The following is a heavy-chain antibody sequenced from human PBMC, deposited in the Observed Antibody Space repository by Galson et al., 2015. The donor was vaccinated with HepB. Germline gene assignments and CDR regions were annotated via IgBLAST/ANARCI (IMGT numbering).Heavy chain of an antibody. Sequence: SLRLSCAASGFTFSDYYMSWIRQAPGKGLEWVSYISSSSSYTNYADSVKGRFTISRDNAKNSLYLQMNSLRAEDTAVYYCAREIGMDGSSWPPNNWFDPWGQGTLVTVSS. CDR1: GFTFSDYY. J-gene: IGHJ5*02. CDR2: ISSSSSYT. CDR3: AREIGMDGSSWPPNNWFDP. D-gene: IGHD6-13*01. V-gene: IGHV3-11*05.